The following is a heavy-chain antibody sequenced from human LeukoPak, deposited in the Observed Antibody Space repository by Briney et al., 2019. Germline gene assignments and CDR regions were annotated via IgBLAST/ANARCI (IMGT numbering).Heavy chain of an antibody. CDR3: ARRSGSYYNAWFDP. CDR1: GYTFTSYG. V-gene: IGHV1-18*01. CDR2: ISAYNGNT. Sequence: GASVKVSCKASGYTFTSYGSSWVRQAPGQGLEWMGWISAYNGNTNYAQKLQGRVTMTTDTSTSTAYMELRSLRSDDTAVYYCARRSGSYYNAWFDPWGQGTLVTVSS. D-gene: IGHD1-26*01. J-gene: IGHJ5*02.